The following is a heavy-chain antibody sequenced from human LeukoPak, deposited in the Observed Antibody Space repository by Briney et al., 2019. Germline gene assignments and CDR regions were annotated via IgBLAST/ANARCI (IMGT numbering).Heavy chain of an antibody. Sequence: SVKVSCKASGGTFSSYAISWVRQALGQGLEWMGRIIPILDIANYAQKFQGRVTITADKSTSTAYMELSSLRSEDTAVYYCARSGSYGLGYYYYGMDVWGQGTTVTVSS. CDR1: GGTFSSYA. J-gene: IGHJ6*02. V-gene: IGHV1-69*04. CDR2: IIPILDIA. CDR3: ARSGSYGLGYYYYGMDV. D-gene: IGHD1-26*01.